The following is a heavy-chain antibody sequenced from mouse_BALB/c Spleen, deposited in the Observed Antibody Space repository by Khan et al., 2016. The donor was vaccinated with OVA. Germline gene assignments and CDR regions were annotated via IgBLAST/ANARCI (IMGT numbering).Heavy chain of an antibody. CDR2: INPHIGET. Sequence: EVQLVESGPELVKPGASVKISCMASGYSFTGYFMNWVMQSHGKSLEWIGRINPHIGETFYNQKFKGKATLTVDESSSTAHMELRSLASEDSAVYYCARIYRSDFDYWGQGTTVTVSS. D-gene: IGHD1-1*01. CDR3: ARIYRSDFDY. CDR1: GYSFTGYF. V-gene: IGHV1-20*02. J-gene: IGHJ2*01.